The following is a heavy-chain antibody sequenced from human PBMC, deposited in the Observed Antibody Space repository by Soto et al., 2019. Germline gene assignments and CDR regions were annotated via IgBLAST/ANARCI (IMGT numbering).Heavy chain of an antibody. D-gene: IGHD5-18*01. V-gene: IGHV3-11*01. CDR2: ISSSGSTI. CDR3: ATGGYSYGSLNWFAP. J-gene: IGHJ5*02. Sequence: GGSLRLSCAASGFTLSDYYMSWIRQAPGKGLEWVSYISSSGSTIYYADSVKGRFTISRDNAKNSLYLQMNSLRAEDTAVYYCATGGYSYGSLNWFAPWGQGTLVTVSS. CDR1: GFTLSDYY.